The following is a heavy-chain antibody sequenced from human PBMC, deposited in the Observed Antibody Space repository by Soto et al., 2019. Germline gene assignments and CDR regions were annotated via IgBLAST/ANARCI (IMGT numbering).Heavy chain of an antibody. J-gene: IGHJ4*02. V-gene: IGHV3-21*01. CDR1: GFTFTSYS. CDR3: ARGGNGFDF. CDR2: ISSSGGFI. D-gene: IGHD5-12*01. Sequence: GGSLRLSCAASGFTFTSYSLNWVRQAPGKGLEWVSSISSSGGFIFYADSVKGRFTISRDNARKSVYLEMNSLRAEDTALYYCARGGNGFDFWGQGTLVTVSS.